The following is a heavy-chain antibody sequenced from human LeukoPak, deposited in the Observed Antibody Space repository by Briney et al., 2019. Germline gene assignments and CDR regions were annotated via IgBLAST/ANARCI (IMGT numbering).Heavy chain of an antibody. J-gene: IGHJ3*02. CDR2: IGFTGDT. CDR1: GFTFSSYD. D-gene: IGHD1-1*01. Sequence: GGSLRLSCAASGFTFSSYDMHWVRHVTGKGLEWVSAIGFTGDTYYSGSVKGRFTISRENAKNSLYLQMNSLRAGDTAVYYCARGYNYAFDIWGQGTMVTVSS. CDR3: ARGYNYAFDI. V-gene: IGHV3-13*01.